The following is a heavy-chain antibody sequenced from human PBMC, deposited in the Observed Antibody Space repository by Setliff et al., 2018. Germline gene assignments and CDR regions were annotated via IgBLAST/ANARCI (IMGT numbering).Heavy chain of an antibody. Sequence: PGESLKISCKGSGYTFTNYWIGWVRQMPGKGLEWMGIIYPGDSDTRYSPSFQGQVTISADKSISIAYLQWSSLKASDTAMYYCARQAISGSDAFDIWGQGTLGTVS. CDR2: IYPGDSDT. CDR1: GYTFTNYW. CDR3: ARQAISGSDAFDI. D-gene: IGHD3-3*01. V-gene: IGHV5-51*01. J-gene: IGHJ3*02.